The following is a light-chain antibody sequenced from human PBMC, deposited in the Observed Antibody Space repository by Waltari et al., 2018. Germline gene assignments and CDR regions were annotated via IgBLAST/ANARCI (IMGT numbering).Light chain of an antibody. V-gene: IGLV1-47*01. CDR1: SSNIGTNY. CDR3: AAWDASHVV. CDR2: RNN. J-gene: IGLJ2*01. Sequence: QSVLTQPPSASGTPGQRVTISCSGSSSNIGTNYVNWYQQFPRTAPKLLIYRNNQRPSGVPDRFSGSKSGTSASLAISGLRSEDEAEYYCAAWDASHVVFGGGTKLTVL.